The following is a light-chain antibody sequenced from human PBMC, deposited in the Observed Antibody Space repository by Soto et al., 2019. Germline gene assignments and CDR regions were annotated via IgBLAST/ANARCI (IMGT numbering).Light chain of an antibody. CDR2: GAS. J-gene: IGKJ1*01. CDR1: QSVGTN. CDR3: QHYNNWPWT. Sequence: EIVVTQSPATLSLSPGERATLSCRASQSVGTNLAWYQQRPGQVPRLLIYGASTRAAGMSARFSGSGSGTEFTLTISSLQSEDFAVYYCQHYNNWPWTFGPGTKVDIK. V-gene: IGKV3-15*01.